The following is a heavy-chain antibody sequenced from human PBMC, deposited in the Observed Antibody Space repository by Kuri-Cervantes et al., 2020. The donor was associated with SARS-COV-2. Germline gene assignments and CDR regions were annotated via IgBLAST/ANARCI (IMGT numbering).Heavy chain of an antibody. D-gene: IGHD3-9*01. CDR1: GGSISSYY. V-gene: IGHV4-59*01. CDR3: ARHYAFDRFHK. J-gene: IGHJ4*02. CDR2: IYYSGST. Sequence: GSLRLSCTISGGSISSYYWSWIRQPPGKGLEWIGYIYYSGSTNCNPSLKSRVTISVDTSKNQFSLKLSSVTAAETAIYYCARHYAFDRFHKWGQGTQVTVSS.